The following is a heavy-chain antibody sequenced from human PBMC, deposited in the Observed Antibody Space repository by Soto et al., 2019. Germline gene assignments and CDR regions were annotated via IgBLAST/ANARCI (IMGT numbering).Heavy chain of an antibody. J-gene: IGHJ4*02. V-gene: IGHV4-39*01. CDR2: IYYSGST. Sequence: SETLSLTCTVSGGSISSSSYYWGWIRQPPGKGLEWIGSIYYSGSTYYNPSLKSRVTISVDTSKNQFSLKLSSVTAADTAVYYCACPPGDYHRSHYFDYWGQGTLVTVSS. CDR3: ACPPGDYHRSHYFDY. CDR1: GGSISSSSYY. D-gene: IGHD2-21*02.